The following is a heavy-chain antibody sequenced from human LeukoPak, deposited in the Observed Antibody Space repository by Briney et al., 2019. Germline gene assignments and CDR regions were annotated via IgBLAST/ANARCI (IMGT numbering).Heavy chain of an antibody. Sequence: PGGSLRLSCAASGFTFSDYHMSWVRQAPGKGLEWVANIKADGSEKYYVDSVKGRFTISRDNAKNSLYLQTNSLRAEDTAVYYCARESSVVRGVITDFDYWGQGTLVTVSS. CDR3: ARESSVVRGVITDFDY. J-gene: IGHJ4*02. D-gene: IGHD3-10*01. CDR2: IKADGSEK. V-gene: IGHV3-7*01. CDR1: GFTFSDYH.